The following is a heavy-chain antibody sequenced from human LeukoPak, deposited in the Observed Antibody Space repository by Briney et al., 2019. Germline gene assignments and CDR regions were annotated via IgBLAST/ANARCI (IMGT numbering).Heavy chain of an antibody. CDR1: GFTFSSYS. CDR2: ISSSSSYI. Sequence: GGSLRLSCAASGFTFSSYSMNWVRQAPGKGLEWVSSISSSSSYIYYADSVKGRFTISRDNAKNSLYLQMNSLRAEDTAVYYCARGPLLEWLNTFDYWGQGTLVTVPS. CDR3: ARGPLLEWLNTFDY. J-gene: IGHJ4*02. V-gene: IGHV3-21*01. D-gene: IGHD3-3*01.